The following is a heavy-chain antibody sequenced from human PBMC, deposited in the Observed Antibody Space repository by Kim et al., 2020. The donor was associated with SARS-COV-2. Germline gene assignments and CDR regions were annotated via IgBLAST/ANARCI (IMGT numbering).Heavy chain of an antibody. CDR3: AKGERITMIVVVTLFDY. Sequence: GGSLRLSCAASGFTFSSYAMSWVRQAPGKGLEWVSAISGSGGSTYYADSVKGRFTISRDNSKNTLYLQMNSLRAEDTAVYYCAKGERITMIVVVTLFDYWGREPWSPSP. D-gene: IGHD3-22*01. CDR1: GFTFSSYA. CDR2: ISGSGGST. J-gene: IGHJ4*02. V-gene: IGHV3-23*01.